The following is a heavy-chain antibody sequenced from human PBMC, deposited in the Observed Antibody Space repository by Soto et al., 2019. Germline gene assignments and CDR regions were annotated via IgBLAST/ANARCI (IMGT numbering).Heavy chain of an antibody. CDR1: GGSISSGNYY. V-gene: IGHV4-31*03. Sequence: QVQLQESGPGLVKPSQTLSLTCTVSGGSISSGNYYWSWVRQHPGKGLEWIGYIYYSGSTFYNPSPKSRVTFSVDTSKNQFSLKLSSVTAADTAVYYCARDRGDGYNPYYYYGMDVWGQGTTVTVSS. J-gene: IGHJ6*02. CDR3: ARDRGDGYNPYYYYGMDV. D-gene: IGHD3-10*01. CDR2: IYYSGST.